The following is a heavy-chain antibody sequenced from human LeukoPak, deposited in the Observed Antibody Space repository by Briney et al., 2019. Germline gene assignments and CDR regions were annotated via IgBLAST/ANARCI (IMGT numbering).Heavy chain of an antibody. J-gene: IGHJ4*02. CDR1: GGTFSNYA. D-gene: IGHD6-19*01. CDR3: AIHSSGWGRVY. CDR2: IIPIFGTA. V-gene: IGHV1-69*05. Sequence: ASVKVSCXASGGTFSNYAISWVRQAHGQGLEWMGGIIPIFGTANYAQKFQGRVTITTDESTSTAYMELSSLRSEDTAVYYCAIHSSGWGRVYWGQGTLVTVSS.